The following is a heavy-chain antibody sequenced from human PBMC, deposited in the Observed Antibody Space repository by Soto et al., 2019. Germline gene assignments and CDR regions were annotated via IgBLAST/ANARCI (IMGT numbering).Heavy chain of an antibody. V-gene: IGHV1-69*13. J-gene: IGHJ4*02. CDR2: IIPIFGTA. D-gene: IGHD3-22*01. CDR1: GGTFSSYA. Sequence: SVKVSCKVSGGTFSSYAISWVRQAPGQGLEWMGGIIPIFGTANYAQKFQGRVTITADESTSTAYMELSSLRSEDTAVYYCARAYYDSSGYYYFDYWGQGTLVTVSS. CDR3: ARAYYDSSGYYYFDY.